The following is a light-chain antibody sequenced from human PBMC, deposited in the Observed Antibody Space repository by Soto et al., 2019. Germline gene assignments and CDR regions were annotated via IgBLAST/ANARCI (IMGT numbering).Light chain of an antibody. CDR3: QQYVSSPWA. CDR1: QGIGDT. J-gene: IGKJ1*01. Sequence: EVVMRQSPATLSVSPGEVATLSCSASQGIGDTLAWYQQKPGQAPRLLIYGASTRATGIPDRFSGSGSGTDFTLTISRLEPEDFAVYYCQQYVSSPWAFGQGTKVDIK. CDR2: GAS. V-gene: IGKV3-20*01.